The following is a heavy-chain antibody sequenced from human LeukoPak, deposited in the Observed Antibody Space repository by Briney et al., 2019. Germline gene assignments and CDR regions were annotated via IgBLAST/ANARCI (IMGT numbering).Heavy chain of an antibody. CDR1: GYTFTGYY. Sequence: SVKVSCKASGYTFTGYYMHWVRQAPGQGLEWMGGIIPMFGTADYAQKFQGRVTITADESTSTAYMELSSLRAEDTAVYYCARDLLGSATSYSSGAWDYWGQGTLVTVSS. D-gene: IGHD3-9*01. J-gene: IGHJ4*02. V-gene: IGHV1-69*13. CDR3: ARDLLGSATSYSSGAWDY. CDR2: IIPMFGTA.